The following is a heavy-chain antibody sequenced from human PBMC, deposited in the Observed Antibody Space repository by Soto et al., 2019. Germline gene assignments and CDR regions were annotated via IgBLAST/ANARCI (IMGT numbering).Heavy chain of an antibody. CDR1: GGSISSITYY. CDR2: GYRSGNT. J-gene: IGHJ6*02. Sequence: SETLSLTCTVSGGSISSITYYWVWIRQPPGKGLEWIGSGYRSGNTYYKSSLKTRITISVDTSKNQSSLQLTSVTAADTAVYYCASNIGGMDVWGQGTTVT. V-gene: IGHV4-39*01. D-gene: IGHD5-12*01. CDR3: ASNIGGMDV.